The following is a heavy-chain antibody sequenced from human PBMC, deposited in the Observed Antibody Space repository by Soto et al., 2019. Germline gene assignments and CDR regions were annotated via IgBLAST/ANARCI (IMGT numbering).Heavy chain of an antibody. J-gene: IGHJ5*02. D-gene: IGHD5-12*01. CDR1: GYTFTSYG. Sequence: GASVKVSCKSSGYTFTSYGISWLRQSTGQGLEWMGLISAYNGNTNYAQKLQGRVTMTTDTSTSTAYMELRSLRSDDTAVYYCARDRSGYDSHWFDPWGQGTLVTVSS. V-gene: IGHV1-18*01. CDR2: ISAYNGNT. CDR3: ARDRSGYDSHWFDP.